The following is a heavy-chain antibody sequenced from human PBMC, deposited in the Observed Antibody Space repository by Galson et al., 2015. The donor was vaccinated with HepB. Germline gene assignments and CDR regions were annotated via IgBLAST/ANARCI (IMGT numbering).Heavy chain of an antibody. CDR1: GGPTSYYY. D-gene: IGHD6-19*01. CDR3: ARHVVKGGSGWYGYYYGMDV. J-gene: IGHJ6*02. CDR2: SFFGGNT. V-gene: IGHV4-59*08. Sequence: ETLSLTCTVSGGPTSYYYWSWIRQPPGKGLEWIGYSFFGGNTNYNPSLQSRVSISGDTSNNQFSLKLSSVTAADTAVYYCARHVVKGGSGWYGYYYGMDVWGQGPRSPSP.